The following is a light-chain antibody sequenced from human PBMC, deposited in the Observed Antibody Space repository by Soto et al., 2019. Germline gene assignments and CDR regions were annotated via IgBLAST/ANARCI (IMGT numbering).Light chain of an antibody. CDR1: SSNIGSVT. CDR2: SNN. Sequence: QSVLTQSPSASGTPGQRVIISCSGSSSNIGSVTVNWSQQVPGTAPKLLIHSNNQRPSGVPDRFSGSKSGTSASLAISGLQSEDEADYFCAAWDDSLNAYVFGTGTKVTVL. V-gene: IGLV1-44*01. CDR3: AAWDDSLNAYV. J-gene: IGLJ1*01.